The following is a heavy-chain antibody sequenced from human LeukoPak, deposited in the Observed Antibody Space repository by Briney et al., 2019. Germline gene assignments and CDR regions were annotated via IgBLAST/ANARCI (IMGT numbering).Heavy chain of an antibody. V-gene: IGHV3-30*19. CDR1: GFTFSSYG. D-gene: IGHD6-13*01. CDR2: ISYDGSNK. Sequence: GGSLRLSCAASGFTFSSYGMHWVRQAPGKGLEWVAVISYDGSNKYYADSVKGRFTISRDNSKNTLYLQMNSLRAEDTAVYYCARYGSSWPPPHWFDPWGQGTLVTVSS. CDR3: ARYGSSWPPPHWFDP. J-gene: IGHJ5*02.